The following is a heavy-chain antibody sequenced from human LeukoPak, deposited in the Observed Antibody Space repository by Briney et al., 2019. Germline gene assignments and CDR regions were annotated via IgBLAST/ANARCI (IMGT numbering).Heavy chain of an antibody. CDR2: INPNSGGT. CDR1: GYTFIGYY. D-gene: IGHD1-26*01. Sequence: ASVKVSSKASGYTFIGYYMHWVRQAAGQGREWMGWINPNSGGTNYAQKFQGRVTMTRDTSISTAYMELSRLRSDDTAVYYSAIVGATIFVDSFDIWGQGTMVTVSS. CDR3: AIVGATIFVDSFDI. V-gene: IGHV1-2*02. J-gene: IGHJ3*02.